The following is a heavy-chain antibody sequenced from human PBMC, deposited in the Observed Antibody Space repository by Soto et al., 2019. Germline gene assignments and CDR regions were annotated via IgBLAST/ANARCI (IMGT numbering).Heavy chain of an antibody. V-gene: IGHV4-34*01. CDR3: ASSVLVTSTMNYSDL. CDR1: GGSFSGYY. D-gene: IGHD2-8*02. J-gene: IGHJ4*02. CDR2: INHSGST. Sequence: PSATLSLTCAVYGGSFSGYYWSWIRQPPGKGLEWIGEINHSGSTNYNPSLKSRVTISADKSIKTTYLQWSSLKASDTAIYFCASSVLVTSTMNYSDLWGQGTLVTVSS.